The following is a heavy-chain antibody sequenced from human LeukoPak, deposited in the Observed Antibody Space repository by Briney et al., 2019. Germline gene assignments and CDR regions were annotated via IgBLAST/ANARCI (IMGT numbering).Heavy chain of an antibody. CDR3: AKGPLLWD. CDR2: IYSGRGT. D-gene: IGHD2/OR15-2a*01. Sequence: PGGSLRPSCAASGFIVSSNYMSWVRQAPGKGLEWVSVIYSGRGTNYADSVKGRFTISRDNSKNTLYLQMNSLRAEDTAVYYCAKGPLLWDWGQGTLVTVSS. J-gene: IGHJ4*02. CDR1: GFIVSSNY. V-gene: IGHV3-66*01.